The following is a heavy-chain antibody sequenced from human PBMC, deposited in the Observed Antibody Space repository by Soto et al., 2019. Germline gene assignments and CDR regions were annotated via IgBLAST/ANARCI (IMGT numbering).Heavy chain of an antibody. CDR2: IRSKAYGGTT. V-gene: IGHV3-49*04. CDR1: GFTFGDYA. Sequence: EVQLVESGGGLVQPGRSLRLSCTASGFTFGDYAMSWVRQAPGKGLEWVGFIRSKAYGGTTEYAASVKGRFTISRDDSKSIAYLQMNSLKTEDTAVYYCTRAWRGVLRYFDWLFPGSFFDYWGQGTLVTVSS. D-gene: IGHD3-9*01. CDR3: TRAWRGVLRYFDWLFPGSFFDY. J-gene: IGHJ4*02.